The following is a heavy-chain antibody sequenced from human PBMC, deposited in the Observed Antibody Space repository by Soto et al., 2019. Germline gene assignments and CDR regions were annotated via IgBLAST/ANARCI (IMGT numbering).Heavy chain of an antibody. J-gene: IGHJ5*02. D-gene: IGHD2-15*01. CDR3: ARVAHPPAYCSGGSCYPFDP. CDR1: GYTFTSYA. CDR2: INAGNGNT. Sequence: QVQLVQSGAEVKKPGASVKVSCKASGYTFTSYAMHWVRQAPGQRLEWMGWINAGNGNTKYSQKFQGRVTITRDTSARTAYMELSSLRSEDTAVYYCARVAHPPAYCSGGSCYPFDPWGQGTLVTVSS. V-gene: IGHV1-3*01.